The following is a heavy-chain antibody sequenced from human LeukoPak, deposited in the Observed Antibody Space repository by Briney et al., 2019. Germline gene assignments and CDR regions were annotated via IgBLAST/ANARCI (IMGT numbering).Heavy chain of an antibody. D-gene: IGHD3-16*01. CDR3: ARFWDYYGMDV. Sequence: GRSLRLSCTASGFILSNSGMHWVRQAPGKGLEWVAVISYDDNYKYYVDSVKGRFTISRDNSKNKLSLQMNSLRPEDSAIYYCARFWDYYGMDVWGQGTTVIVSS. J-gene: IGHJ6*02. V-gene: IGHV3-30*03. CDR2: ISYDDNYK. CDR1: GFILSNSG.